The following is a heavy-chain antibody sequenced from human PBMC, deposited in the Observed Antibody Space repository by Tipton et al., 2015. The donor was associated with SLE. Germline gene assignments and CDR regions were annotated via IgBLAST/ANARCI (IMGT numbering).Heavy chain of an antibody. V-gene: IGHV3-7*01. CDR3: GVTY. CDR1: GFTFSSYW. Sequence: SLRLSCAASGFTFSSYWMSWVRQAPGKGLEWVAAIKPDGSETYFVDSVKGRFTISRDNAKSSLYLQMSNLRAEDTAVYYCGVTYWGQGTLVIVSS. D-gene: IGHD2-21*02. CDR2: IKPDGSET. J-gene: IGHJ4*02.